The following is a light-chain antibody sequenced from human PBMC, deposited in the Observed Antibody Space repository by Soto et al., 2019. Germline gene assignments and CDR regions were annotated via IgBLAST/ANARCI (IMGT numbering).Light chain of an antibody. Sequence: QSALAQPASVSGSPGHSITISCVGTSGDIGDYNYVSWYQQHPGKVPKVIIYDVSNRPSGVSYRFSGTKSGNTASLTVSGLQAEDEADYYCCSYTRSGTLIFGTGTKVTV. CDR2: DVS. CDR3: CSYTRSGTLI. V-gene: IGLV2-14*01. CDR1: SGDIGDYNY. J-gene: IGLJ1*01.